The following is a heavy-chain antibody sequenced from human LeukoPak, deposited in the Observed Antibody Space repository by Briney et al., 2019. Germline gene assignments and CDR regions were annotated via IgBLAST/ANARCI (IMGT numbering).Heavy chain of an antibody. Sequence: SQTLSLTCTVSGGSISSGGHCWTWIRQHPGTGLEWIGYVCYSGSTYYNPSLKSRVTISADTSKNQFSLTLRSVTAADTAVFYCARVLTSGYYIDFWGQGTLVTVSS. CDR3: ARVLTSGYYIDF. CDR1: GGSISSGGHC. CDR2: VCYSGST. J-gene: IGHJ4*02. D-gene: IGHD3-3*01. V-gene: IGHV4-31*03.